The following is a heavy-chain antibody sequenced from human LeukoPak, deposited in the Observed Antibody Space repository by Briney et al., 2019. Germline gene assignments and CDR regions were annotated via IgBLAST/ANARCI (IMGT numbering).Heavy chain of an antibody. CDR1: GFTLSTYW. CDR3: VGPYSSGPPFDY. V-gene: IGHV3-7*01. J-gene: IGHJ4*02. D-gene: IGHD6-19*01. CDR2: IKEDGSEK. Sequence: PGGSLRLSCAASGFTLSTYWMTWVRQAPGKGLEWVANIKEDGSEKYYVGSVEGRFTISRDYAKNTLYLQMNSLRVEDTAVYYCVGPYSSGPPFDYWGQGTLVTVSS.